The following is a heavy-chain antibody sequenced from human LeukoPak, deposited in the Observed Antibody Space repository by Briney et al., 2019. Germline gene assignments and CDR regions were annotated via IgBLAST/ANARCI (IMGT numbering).Heavy chain of an antibody. CDR2: ISGSGGNT. CDR1: GFTFSSYG. CDR3: AKGTTGSYSSGWYGFPFDY. Sequence: SGGSLRLSCAASGFTFSSYGMNWVRQAPGKGLEWVSGISGSGGNTYYADSVKGRFTISRDNSKNTLCLQMNSLRAEDTAVYYCAKGTTGSYSSGWYGFPFDYWGQGALVAVSS. V-gene: IGHV3-23*01. D-gene: IGHD6-19*01. J-gene: IGHJ4*02.